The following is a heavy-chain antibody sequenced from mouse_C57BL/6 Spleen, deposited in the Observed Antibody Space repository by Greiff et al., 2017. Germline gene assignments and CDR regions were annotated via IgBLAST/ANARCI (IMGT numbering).Heavy chain of an antibody. CDR2: IYPRSGNT. CDR1: GYPFTSSG. D-gene: IGHD1-1*01. J-gene: IGHJ2*01. V-gene: IGHV1-81*01. CDR3: ARLGDGSSPYYFDY. Sequence: VQLQQSGAELARPGASVKLSCKASGYPFTSSGISWVKQRTGPGLEWIGEIYPRSGNTYYNAKFTGKATLTADKSSSTAYMELRSLTSEDSAVYFCARLGDGSSPYYFDYWGQGTTLTVSS.